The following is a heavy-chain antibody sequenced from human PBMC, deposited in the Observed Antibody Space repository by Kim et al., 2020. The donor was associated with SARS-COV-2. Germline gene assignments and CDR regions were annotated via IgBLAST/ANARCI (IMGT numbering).Heavy chain of an antibody. CDR3: ARRQFTSGWYYFDY. D-gene: IGHD6-19*01. J-gene: IGHJ4*02. CDR1: GFTFSSHW. Sequence: GGSLRLSCAASGFTFSSHWMHWVRQAPGKGLVWVSRINSDGSTISYADSLKGRFTISRVNAKNTLYLQMNSLRAEDTAVYYCARRQFTSGWYYFDYWGQGTLVSVSS. V-gene: IGHV3-74*01. CDR2: INSDGSTI.